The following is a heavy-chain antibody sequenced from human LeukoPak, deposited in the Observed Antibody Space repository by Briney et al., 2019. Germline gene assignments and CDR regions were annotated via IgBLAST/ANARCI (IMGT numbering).Heavy chain of an antibody. CDR1: GFTFSSYS. CDR3: ARGGGDYYYGMDV. CDR2: ISSSSSYI. V-gene: IGHV3-21*01. J-gene: IGHJ6*02. D-gene: IGHD3-16*01. Sequence: GGSLRLSCVASGFTFSSYSMNWVRQAPGKGLEWVSSISSSSSYIYYADSVKGRFTISRDNAKNSLYLQMNSLRAEDTAVYYCARGGGDYYYGMDVWGQGTTVTVSS.